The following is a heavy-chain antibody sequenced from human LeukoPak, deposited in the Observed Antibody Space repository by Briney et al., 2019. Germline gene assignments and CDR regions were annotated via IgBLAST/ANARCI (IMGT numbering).Heavy chain of an antibody. V-gene: IGHV4-59*01. J-gene: IGHJ4*02. CDR1: GGSISSYY. CDR3: ARSQNWAGGYYYFDF. D-gene: IGHD3-22*01. Sequence: SETLSLTCTVSGGSISSYYWSWIRQPPGKGLEWIGYIYYSGSTNYNPSLKSRVTISVDTSKNQFSLKLSSVTAADTAVYYCARSQNWAGGYYYFDFWGQGTLVTVSS. CDR2: IYYSGST.